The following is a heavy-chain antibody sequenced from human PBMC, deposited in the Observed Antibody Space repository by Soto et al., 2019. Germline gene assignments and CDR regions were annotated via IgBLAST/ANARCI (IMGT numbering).Heavy chain of an antibody. CDR1: GYTFTSYY. D-gene: IGHD2-21*02. Sequence: QVQLVQSGAEVKKPGASVKVSCKASGYTFTSYYMHWVRQAPGQGLEWMGIINPSGGSTSYAQKFQGRVTMTMDTSTSTVYMELSSLRSEDTAVYYCARDRYGGNSPPDRWGQGTLVTVSS. J-gene: IGHJ1*01. V-gene: IGHV1-46*01. CDR3: ARDRYGGNSPPDR. CDR2: INPSGGST.